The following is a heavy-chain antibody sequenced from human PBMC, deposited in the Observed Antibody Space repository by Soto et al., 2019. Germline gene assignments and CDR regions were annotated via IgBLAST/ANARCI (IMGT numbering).Heavy chain of an antibody. CDR1: GYTFNSYG. CDR3: ARQWREYDSSGWNGWFDS. V-gene: IGHV1-18*01. CDR2: ISGYNGNT. D-gene: IGHD3-22*01. J-gene: IGHJ5*01. Sequence: ASVKVSCKASGYTFNSYGISWVRQAPGQGLEWMGWISGYNGNTDYAQKLQGRVTMTTDTSTNTAYMELRSLRSDDTAVYYCARQWREYDSSGWNGWFDSWGQGTLVTVSS.